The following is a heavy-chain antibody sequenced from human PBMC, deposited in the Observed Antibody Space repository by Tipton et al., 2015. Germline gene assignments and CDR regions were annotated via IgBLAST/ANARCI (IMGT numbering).Heavy chain of an antibody. CDR3: ARSLFPETAGLENWFDP. V-gene: IGHV4-39*01. Sequence: TLSLTCTVSGGSISNSNYYWGWIRQPPGKGLEWIGSLSYSGKTDYNPPLRSRVTISVDPSKNQFSLRLSSVTAADTAVYYCARSLFPETAGLENWFDPWGQGTLVAVSS. J-gene: IGHJ5*02. CDR2: LSYSGKT. CDR1: GGSISNSNYY. D-gene: IGHD6-13*01.